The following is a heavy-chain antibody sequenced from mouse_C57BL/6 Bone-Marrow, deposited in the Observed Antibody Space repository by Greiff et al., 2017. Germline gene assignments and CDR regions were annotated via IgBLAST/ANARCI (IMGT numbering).Heavy chain of an antibody. D-gene: IGHD4-1*01. CDR3: TRDWWYFDV. Sequence: VQGVESGAELVRPGASVTLSCKASGYTFTDYEMHWVKQTPVHGLEWIGAIDPETGGTAYNQKFKGKAILTADKSSSTAYMELRSLTSEDSAVYYCTRDWWYFDVWGTGTTVTVSS. CDR1: GYTFTDYE. J-gene: IGHJ1*03. CDR2: IDPETGGT. V-gene: IGHV1-15*01.